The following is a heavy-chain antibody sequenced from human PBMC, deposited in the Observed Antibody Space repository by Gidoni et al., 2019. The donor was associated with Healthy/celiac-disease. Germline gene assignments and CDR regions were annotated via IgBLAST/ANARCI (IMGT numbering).Heavy chain of an antibody. J-gene: IGHJ4*02. D-gene: IGHD6-13*01. V-gene: IGHV4-59*01. CDR2: IYYSGST. CDR1: GGSISSYY. CDR3: AREGSSSETQFDY. Sequence: QVQLQESGPGLLKPSETVSLTCTVSGGSISSYYWSWIRQPPGKGLEWIGYIYYSGSTNYNPSLKSRVTISVDTSKNQFSLKLSSVTAADTAVYYCAREGSSSETQFDYWGQGTLVTVSS.